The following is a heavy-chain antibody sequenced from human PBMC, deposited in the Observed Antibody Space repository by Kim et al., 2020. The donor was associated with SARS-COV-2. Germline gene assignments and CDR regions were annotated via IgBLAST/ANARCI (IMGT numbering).Heavy chain of an antibody. D-gene: IGHD2-2*01. CDR1: GFTFSSYD. V-gene: IGHV3-13*04. CDR3: VREFQCGFTCCLGGHYFD. J-gene: IGHJ4*01. Sequence: GGSLRLSCAASGFTFSSYDMHWVRQVTGKGLKWVAAIGAGGDTYYQGSVKGRCAISRENAENYLYLQMNSRSAGDTAVYYCVREFQCGFTCCLGGHYFD. CDR2: IGAGGDT.